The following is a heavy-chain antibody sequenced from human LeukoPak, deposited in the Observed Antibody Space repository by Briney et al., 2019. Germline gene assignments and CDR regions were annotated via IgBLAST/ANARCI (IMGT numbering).Heavy chain of an antibody. CDR2: IIPIFGTA. CDR3: ARAVSYGGVITTLDAFDI. Sequence: SVKVSCTASGGTFSSYAISWVRQAPGQGLEWMGGIIPIFGTANYAQKFQGRVTITTDESTSTAYMELSSLRSEDTAVYYCARAVSYGGVITTLDAFDIWGQGTMVTVSS. J-gene: IGHJ3*02. V-gene: IGHV1-69*05. CDR1: GGTFSSYA. D-gene: IGHD3-22*01.